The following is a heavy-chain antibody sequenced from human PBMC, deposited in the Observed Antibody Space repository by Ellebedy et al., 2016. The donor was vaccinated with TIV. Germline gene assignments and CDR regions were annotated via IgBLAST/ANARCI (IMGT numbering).Heavy chain of an antibody. J-gene: IGHJ4*02. V-gene: IGHV3-53*01. D-gene: IGHD6-19*01. CDR1: GFKFSGYC. Sequence: PGGSLRLSCEVSGFKFSGYCMNWVRQAPGKGLEWVSTIFNADDTNFADYAGSVKGRFTVSRDNPENTLYLQMNNLRADDTAIYYCARATQWLTFDFWGQGILVTVSA. CDR3: ARATQWLTFDF. CDR2: IFNADDTNFA.